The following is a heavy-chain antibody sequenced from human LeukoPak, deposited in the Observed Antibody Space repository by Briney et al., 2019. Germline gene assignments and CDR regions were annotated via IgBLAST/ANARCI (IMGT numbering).Heavy chain of an antibody. D-gene: IGHD3-10*01. Sequence: PGGSQRLSCAASGFTFSTYTMTWVRQAPGKGLEWVSAIGTAGDPHYSDSARGRFTISRDNSKNTLSLQMNNLRAEDTAIYYCAKDWSCDYWGQGTLVTVSS. V-gene: IGHV3-23*01. J-gene: IGHJ4*02. CDR3: AKDWSCDY. CDR1: GFTFSTYT. CDR2: IGTAGDP.